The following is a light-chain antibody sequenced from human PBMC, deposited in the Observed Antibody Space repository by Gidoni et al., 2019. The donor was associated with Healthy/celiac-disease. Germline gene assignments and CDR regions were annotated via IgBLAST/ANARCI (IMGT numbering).Light chain of an antibody. Sequence: QSVLTQPPSVSAAPGQQVTISCSGSSSNIGNNYVSWYQQLPGTAPKLLIYENNKRPSGIPDRFSGSKSGTSATLGITGLQTGDEADYYCGTWDSSLSAQVVFGGGTKLTVL. CDR1: SSNIGNNY. CDR3: GTWDSSLSAQVV. J-gene: IGLJ2*01. V-gene: IGLV1-51*02. CDR2: ENN.